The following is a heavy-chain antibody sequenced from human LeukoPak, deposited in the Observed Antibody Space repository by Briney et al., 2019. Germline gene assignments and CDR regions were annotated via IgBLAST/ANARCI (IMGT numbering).Heavy chain of an antibody. CDR2: IKQDGSEK. V-gene: IGHV3-7*01. CDR3: ARVRGGN. D-gene: IGHD2/OR15-2a*01. CDR1: GFTFSSYW. Sequence: TGGSLRLSCAASGFTFSSYWMSWVRQAPGKGLEWVANIKQDGSEKYYVDSVKGRFTISRDNARDTLYLQMNSLRVDDTAVYYCARVRGGNWGRGTLVTVSS. J-gene: IGHJ1*01.